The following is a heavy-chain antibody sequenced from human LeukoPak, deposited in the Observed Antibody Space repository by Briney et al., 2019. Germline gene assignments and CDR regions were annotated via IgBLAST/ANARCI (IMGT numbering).Heavy chain of an antibody. CDR1: GGTFSSYA. CDR3: ATLVLTSPIGAPGIDI. V-gene: IGHV1-69*04. Sequence: SVKVSCKASGGTFSSYAISWVRQAPGQGLEWMGRIIPILGIANYAQKFQGRVTITADKSTSTAYMELSSLRSEDTAVYYCATLVLTSPIGAPGIDIWGQGTLISVSS. D-gene: IGHD2-8*02. J-gene: IGHJ3*02. CDR2: IIPILGIA.